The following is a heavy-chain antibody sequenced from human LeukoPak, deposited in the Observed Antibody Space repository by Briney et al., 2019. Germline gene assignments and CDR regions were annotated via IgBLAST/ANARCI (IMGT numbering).Heavy chain of an antibody. D-gene: IGHD3-10*01. CDR2: IQPDGSEQ. J-gene: IGHJ4*02. CDR3: AKVGSHFGDY. V-gene: IGHV3-7*01. CDR1: GFAFSRSW. Sequence: GGSLRLSCVASGFAFSRSWMSWVRQAPGKGLEWVGNIQPDGSEQYPVDSVKGRFTISRDNSKNTLYLQMNSLRPEDTAVYYCAKVGSHFGDYWGQGTLVIVTS.